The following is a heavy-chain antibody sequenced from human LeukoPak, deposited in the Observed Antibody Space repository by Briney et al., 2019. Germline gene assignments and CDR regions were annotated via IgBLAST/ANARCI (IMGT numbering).Heavy chain of an antibody. J-gene: IGHJ5*02. V-gene: IGHV3-7*03. CDR2: INEDGSEK. CDR1: GFTFSTYW. CDR3: ARDRGDTFAP. Sequence: GGSLRLSCAASGFTFSTYWMSWVRQAPGKGLEWVANINEDGSEKYYVDSVKGRFTISRDNAKNLLYLQMNSLRAEDKAVYYCARDRGDTFAPWGQGTLVTVSS. D-gene: IGHD4-17*01.